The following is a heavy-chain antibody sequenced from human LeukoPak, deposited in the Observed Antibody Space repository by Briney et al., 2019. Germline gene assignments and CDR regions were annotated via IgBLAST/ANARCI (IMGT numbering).Heavy chain of an antibody. CDR3: ARHREVRGVYYMDV. CDR2: IYYSGST. CDR1: GGSISSYY. V-gene: IGHV4-59*08. J-gene: IGHJ6*03. D-gene: IGHD3-10*01. Sequence: SETLSLTCTVSGGSISSYYWSWIRQPPGKGLEWIGYIYYSGSTNYNPSLKSRVTISVDTSKNQFSLKLSSVTAADTAVYYCARHREVRGVYYMDVWGKGTTVAVSS.